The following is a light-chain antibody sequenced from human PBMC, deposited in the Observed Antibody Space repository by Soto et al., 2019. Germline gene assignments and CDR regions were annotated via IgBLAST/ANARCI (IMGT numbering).Light chain of an antibody. CDR3: CSYAGSTTWV. V-gene: IGLV2-23*01. J-gene: IGLJ3*02. CDR1: SSDGGSYNL. Sequence: QSVLTQPASVSGSPGQSITISCTGTSSDGGSYNLVSWYQQHPGKAPKLMIYEGSKRHSGVSNRFSGSKSGNTASLTISGLQAEDEADYYCCSYAGSTTWVFGGGTKVTVL. CDR2: EGS.